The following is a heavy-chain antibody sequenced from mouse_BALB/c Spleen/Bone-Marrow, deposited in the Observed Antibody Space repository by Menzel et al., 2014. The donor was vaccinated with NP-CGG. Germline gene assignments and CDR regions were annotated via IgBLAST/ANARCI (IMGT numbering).Heavy chain of an antibody. CDR2: INPYNGDT. Sequence: VQLQQPGPELVKPGASVKISCKASGYSFTGYFMNWVMQSLGKSLEWIGRINPYNGDTFYNQKLKCKATLTVDKSSSTALMELRSLASEDAAVYYCARGGLLRAMDYWGQGPSVTVSS. CDR1: GYSFTGYF. J-gene: IGHJ4*01. D-gene: IGHD2-3*01. V-gene: IGHV1-20*02. CDR3: ARGGLLRAMDY.